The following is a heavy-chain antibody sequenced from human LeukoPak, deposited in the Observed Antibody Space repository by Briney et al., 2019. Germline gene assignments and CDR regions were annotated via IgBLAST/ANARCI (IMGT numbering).Heavy chain of an antibody. J-gene: IGHJ4*02. CDR2: ISLDGSNQ. Sequence: GGSLRLSCAASGFTFSGYGMHWVRQAPGKGLEWVALISLDGSNQYYADSVKGRFTISRDNSKNTLYLQMSSLRAEDTAVYYCAKPPEVGATVAYFDYWGQGTLVTVSS. CDR3: AKPPEVGATVAYFDY. V-gene: IGHV3-30*18. D-gene: IGHD1-26*01. CDR1: GFTFSGYG.